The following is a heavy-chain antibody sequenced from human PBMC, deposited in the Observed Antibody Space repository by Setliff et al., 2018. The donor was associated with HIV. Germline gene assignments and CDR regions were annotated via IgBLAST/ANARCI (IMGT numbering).Heavy chain of an antibody. V-gene: IGHV3-20*01. J-gene: IGHJ6*02. D-gene: IGHD3-3*01. Sequence: ETLSLSCAASGFTFDDYGMSWVRQAPGKGLEWVSGINWNGGSTGYADSVKGRFTISRDNAKNSLYLQMNSLRAEDTALYHCAREGEAIFGVVHYGMDVWGQGTTVTSP. CDR2: INWNGGST. CDR3: AREGEAIFGVVHYGMDV. CDR1: GFTFDDYG.